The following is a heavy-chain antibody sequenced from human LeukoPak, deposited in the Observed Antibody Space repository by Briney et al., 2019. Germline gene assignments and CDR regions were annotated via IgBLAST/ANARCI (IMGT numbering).Heavy chain of an antibody. CDR3: ARAKDYYDGSVYYFLDY. D-gene: IGHD3-22*01. V-gene: IGHV6-1*01. CDR2: TYYRSKWYN. J-gene: IGHJ4*02. CDR1: GDSVSSNTAA. Sequence: SQTLSLTCAISGDSVSSNTAAWNWIRQSPSRGLEWLGRTYYRSKWYNDYAVSVKSRITINPDTSKNQFSLQLNSVTSEDTAVYFCARAKDYYDGSVYYFLDYWGQGTLVTVSS.